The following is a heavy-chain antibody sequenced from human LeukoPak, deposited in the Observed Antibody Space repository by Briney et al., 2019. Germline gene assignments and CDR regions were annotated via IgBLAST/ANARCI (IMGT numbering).Heavy chain of an antibody. V-gene: IGHV4-59*02. J-gene: IGHJ3*02. CDR2: IYYSGST. D-gene: IGHD5-24*01. CDR3: ARDQMDDSDAFDI. CDR1: GGSVSSYY. Sequence: AETLSLTCTVSGGSVSSYYWSWIRQPPGKGLEWIGYIYYSGSTNYNPSLKSRVTISVDTSKNQFSLKLSSVTAADTAVYYCARDQMDDSDAFDIWGQGTMVTVSS.